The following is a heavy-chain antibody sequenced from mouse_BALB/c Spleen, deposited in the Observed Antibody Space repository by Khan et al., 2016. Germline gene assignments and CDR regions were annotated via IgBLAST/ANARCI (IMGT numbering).Heavy chain of an antibody. J-gene: IGHJ2*01. CDR3: ERPDCGSSYFDY. V-gene: IGHV9-3-1*01. CDR2: INTYTGEP. D-gene: IGHD1-1*01. CDR1: GYTFTNYG. Sequence: QIQLVQSGPELKKPGETVKISCKASGYTFTNYGMNWVKQAPGKGLKWMGWINTYTGEPTYADDFKGRFAFSLETSASTAYLQINNLKNEDTATXFCERPDCGSSYFDYWWQGTTLPVSS.